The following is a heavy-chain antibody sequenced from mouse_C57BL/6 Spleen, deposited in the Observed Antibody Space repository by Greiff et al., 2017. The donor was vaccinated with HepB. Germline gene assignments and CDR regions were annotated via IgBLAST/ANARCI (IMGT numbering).Heavy chain of an antibody. J-gene: IGHJ2*01. CDR2: IDPSVSYT. D-gene: IGHD1-1*01. Sequence: QVQLQQPGAELVKPGASVKLSCKASGYTFTSYWMQWVKQRPGQGLEWIGEIDPSVSYTNYNQKFKGKATLTVDTSSSTAYMQLSSLTSADSAVYYRARRETAYGVDYWGQGTTLTVSS. CDR3: ARRETAYGVDY. CDR1: GYTFTSYW. V-gene: IGHV1-50*01.